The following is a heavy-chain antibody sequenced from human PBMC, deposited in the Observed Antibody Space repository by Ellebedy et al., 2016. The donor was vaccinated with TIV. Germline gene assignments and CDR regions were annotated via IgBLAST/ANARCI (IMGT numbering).Heavy chain of an antibody. CDR2: IHYSGST. J-gene: IGHJ3*02. D-gene: IGHD2-15*01. CDR1: GGSISNYY. CDR3: ARVSCSSSSCYAFGI. Sequence: MPSETLSLTCTVSGGSISNYYWSWIRQPPGKGLEWIGYIHYSGSTHYNPSLKSRVTISVDTFKNQFSLKLSSVTAADTDVYYCARVSCSSSSCYAFGIWGQGTMVTVSS. V-gene: IGHV4-59*01.